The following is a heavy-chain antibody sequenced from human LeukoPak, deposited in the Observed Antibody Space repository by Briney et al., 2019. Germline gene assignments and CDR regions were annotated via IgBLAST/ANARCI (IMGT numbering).Heavy chain of an antibody. V-gene: IGHV3-23*01. CDR2: ISGSGGST. CDR3: AKDPESVAGTGWFDP. D-gene: IGHD6-19*01. Sequence: GGSLRLSCAASGFSFSDQYIDWVRQAPGKGLEWVSAISGSGGSTYYADSVKGRFTISRDNSKNTLCLQMNSLRAEDTAVYYCAKDPESVAGTGWFDPWGQGTLVTVSS. J-gene: IGHJ5*02. CDR1: GFSFSDQY.